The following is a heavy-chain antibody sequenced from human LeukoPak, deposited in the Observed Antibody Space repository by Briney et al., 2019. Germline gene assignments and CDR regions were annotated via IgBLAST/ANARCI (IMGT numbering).Heavy chain of an antibody. CDR2: ISSTGNTV. D-gene: IGHD2-15*01. CDR1: GFTLSSYE. CDR3: TKETPQMDV. Sequence: PGGSLRLSSAASGFTLSSYEMNGVRQAPGQGLEWVAYISSTGNTVHYAGSVKGRFTISRDNAKNSLYLQMNRLRAEDTAVYYCTKETPQMDVWGKGTTVIVSS. V-gene: IGHV3-48*03. J-gene: IGHJ6*04.